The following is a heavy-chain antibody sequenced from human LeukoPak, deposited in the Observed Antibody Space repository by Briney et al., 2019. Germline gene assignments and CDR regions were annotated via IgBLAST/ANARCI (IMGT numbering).Heavy chain of an antibody. V-gene: IGHV1-18*01. CDR1: GYTFTSYG. J-gene: IGHJ4*02. CDR3: AGGADYYDSSGYRYVPFDY. Sequence: GASVKDSCKASGYTFTSYGISWVRQAPGQGLEWMGWISANNGDTDYPPKLQDRVTMTTDTYTSTAYMELSSLRSEDTAVYYCAGGADYYDSSGYRYVPFDYWGQGTLVTVSS. CDR2: ISANNGDT. D-gene: IGHD3-22*01.